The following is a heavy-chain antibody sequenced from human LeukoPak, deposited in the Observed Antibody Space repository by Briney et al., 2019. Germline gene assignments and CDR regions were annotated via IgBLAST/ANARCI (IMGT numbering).Heavy chain of an antibody. CDR2: IYTSGST. V-gene: IGHV4-4*07. CDR1: GGSISSYY. CDR3: AREQIIVVAVAALRYNWFDP. D-gene: IGHD2-15*01. Sequence: SETLSLTCTVSGGSISSYYWSWIRQPAGKGLEWIGRIYTSGSTNYNPSLKSRVTMSVDTSKNQFSLKLSSVTAADTAVYYCAREQIIVVAVAALRYNWFDPWGQGTLVTVSS. J-gene: IGHJ5*02.